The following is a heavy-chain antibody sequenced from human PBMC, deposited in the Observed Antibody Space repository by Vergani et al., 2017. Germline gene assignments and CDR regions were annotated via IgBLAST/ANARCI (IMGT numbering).Heavy chain of an antibody. D-gene: IGHD2/OR15-2a*01. CDR1: GYSISSGYY. V-gene: IGHV4-38-2*01. CDR3: ARLSGGY. CDR2: IYHSGST. Sequence: QVQLQESGPGLVKPSETLSLTCAVSGYSISSGYYWGWIRQPPGKGLEWSGSIYHSGSTYYNPSLKSRVTISVDTSKNQFSLKLSSVTAADTAVYYCARLSGGYWGQGTLVTVSS. J-gene: IGHJ4*02.